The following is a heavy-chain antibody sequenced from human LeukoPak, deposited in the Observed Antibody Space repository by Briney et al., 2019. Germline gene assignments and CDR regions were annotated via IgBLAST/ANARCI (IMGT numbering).Heavy chain of an antibody. CDR3: TKSDGYGLIRT. V-gene: IGHV4-39*07. D-gene: IGHD3-10*01. Sequence: PSETLSLTCSGSGDSIIGYYWGWIRQPPGKWLEWIGNIYYTGNTYYNSSLKSRVTISLDTSKNQFSLKVISMTAADTAAYYCTKSDGYGLIRTCGRGTMVTVSS. CDR1: GDSIIGYY. CDR2: IYYTGNT. J-gene: IGHJ3*01.